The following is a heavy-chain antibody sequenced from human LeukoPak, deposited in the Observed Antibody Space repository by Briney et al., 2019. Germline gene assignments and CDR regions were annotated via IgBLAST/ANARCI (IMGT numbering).Heavy chain of an antibody. D-gene: IGHD6-13*01. Sequence: GASVKVSCKASGYTFTSYYMHWVRQAPGQGLEWMGIINPSGGSTSYAQKFQGRVTMTRDTSTSTVYMELSSLRSEDTAVYYCARDRGSSWHGYYYGMDVWGQGTTVTVSS. J-gene: IGHJ6*02. V-gene: IGHV1-46*01. CDR3: ARDRGSSWHGYYYGMDV. CDR1: GYTFTSYY. CDR2: INPSGGST.